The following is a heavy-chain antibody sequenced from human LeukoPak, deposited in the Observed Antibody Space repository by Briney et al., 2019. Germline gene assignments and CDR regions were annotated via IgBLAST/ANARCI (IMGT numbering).Heavy chain of an antibody. CDR3: ARDSAAAGS. V-gene: IGHV3-21*01. D-gene: IGHD6-13*01. J-gene: IGHJ4*02. CDR2: ISSSSSYI. CDR1: GFTFSSYS. Sequence: PGGSLRLSCAASGFTFSSYSMSWVRQAPGKGLEWVSSISSSSSYIYYGDSVKGRFTISRDNAKNSLYLQMNSLRAEDTAVYYCARDSAAAGSWGQGTLVTVSS.